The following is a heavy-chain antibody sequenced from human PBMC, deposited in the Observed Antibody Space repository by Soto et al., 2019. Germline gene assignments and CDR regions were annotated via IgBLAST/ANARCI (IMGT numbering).Heavy chain of an antibody. CDR3: AREGDDYNYDY. J-gene: IGHJ4*02. V-gene: IGHV1-2*04. Sequence: ASVKVSCKASGYTFTAYYIHWMRHSPGQGPEWMGSINPNTGGTNYARKFQGWVTMTRDTSISTAYMELSSLRSNDTAIYYCAREGDDYNYDYWGQGTQVTVSS. CDR2: INPNTGGT. CDR1: GYTFTAYY. D-gene: IGHD4-4*01.